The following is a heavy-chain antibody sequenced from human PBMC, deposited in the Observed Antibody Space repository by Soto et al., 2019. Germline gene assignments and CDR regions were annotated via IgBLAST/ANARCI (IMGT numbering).Heavy chain of an antibody. Sequence: PSETLSLTCTVSGDSISNYYWSWIRQPPGKGLEWIGNIHYSGSTNYNPSLTSRVTISVDTSKNQFSLKLSSVTAADTAVYYCARHRYSYGVYYFDYWGQGTLVTVSS. J-gene: IGHJ4*02. CDR3: ARHRYSYGVYYFDY. V-gene: IGHV4-59*08. CDR2: IHYSGST. D-gene: IGHD5-18*01. CDR1: GDSISNYY.